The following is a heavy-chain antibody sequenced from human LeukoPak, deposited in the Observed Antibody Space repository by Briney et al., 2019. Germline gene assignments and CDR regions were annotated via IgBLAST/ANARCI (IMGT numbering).Heavy chain of an antibody. CDR1: GYTFTSYG. Sequence: ASVKVSCKASGYTFTSYGISWGRQAPGQRLEWMGWISAYNGNTNYAQKLQGRVTMTTDTSTSTAYMELRSLRSDDTAVYYCARDVHDSSRGDYWGQGTLVTVSS. CDR2: ISAYNGNT. J-gene: IGHJ4*02. D-gene: IGHD3-22*01. CDR3: ARDVHDSSRGDY. V-gene: IGHV1-18*01.